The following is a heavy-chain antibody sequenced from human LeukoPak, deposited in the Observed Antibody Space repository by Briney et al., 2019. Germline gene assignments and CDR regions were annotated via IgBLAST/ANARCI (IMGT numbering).Heavy chain of an antibody. J-gene: IGHJ6*03. CDR3: ARDSKAAGLYYYYYYMDV. D-gene: IGHD6-13*01. Sequence: GGSLRLSCAASGFTVSSNYMSWVRQAPGKGLEWVSAIYSGGSTYYADSVKGRFTISRDNSKNTLYLQMNSLRAEDTAVYYCARDSKAAGLYYYYYYMDVWGKGTTVTVSS. CDR1: GFTVSSNY. V-gene: IGHV3-66*02. CDR2: IYSGGST.